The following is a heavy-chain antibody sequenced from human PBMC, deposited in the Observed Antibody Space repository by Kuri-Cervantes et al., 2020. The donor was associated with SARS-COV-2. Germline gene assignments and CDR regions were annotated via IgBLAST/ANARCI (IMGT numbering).Heavy chain of an antibody. J-gene: IGHJ4*02. CDR1: GFSLSTSGVG. D-gene: IGHD2-2*01. V-gene: IGHV2-5*02. CDR3: AHSPGSRYCSSTSCYGFDY. CDR2: IYWDDDK. Sequence: SGPTLVKPTQTLMLTCTFSGFSLSTSGVGVGWIRQPPGKALEWLALIYWDDDKRYSPSLKSRLTITKDTSKNQVVLTMTNMDPVDTATYYCAHSPGSRYCSSTSCYGFDYWGQGTLVTVSS.